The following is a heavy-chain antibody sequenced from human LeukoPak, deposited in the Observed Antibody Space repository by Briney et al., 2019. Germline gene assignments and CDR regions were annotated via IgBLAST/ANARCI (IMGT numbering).Heavy chain of an antibody. J-gene: IGHJ4*02. V-gene: IGHV4-34*01. Sequence: SETLSLTCAVYGGSFSGYYWSWIRQPPGKGLEWIGEINHSGSTNYNPSLKSRVTISVDTSKNQFSLKLSSVTAADTAVYYCARDLGGSGSYTALDYWGQGALVTVSS. CDR3: ARDLGGSGSYTALDY. D-gene: IGHD3-10*01. CDR1: GGSFSGYY. CDR2: INHSGST.